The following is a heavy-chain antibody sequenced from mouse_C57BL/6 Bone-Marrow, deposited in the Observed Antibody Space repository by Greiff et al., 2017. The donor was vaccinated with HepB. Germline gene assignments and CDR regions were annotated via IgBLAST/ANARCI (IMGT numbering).Heavy chain of an antibody. D-gene: IGHD1-1*01. Sequence: EVKLMESGPGLVKPSQSLSLTCSVTGYSITSGYYWNWIRQFPGNILEWMGYISYDGSNNYNPYLNNRISITRDTSKNQFCLKLNSVTTEDTATYYCARETTVVAHYYAMDYWGQGTSVTVSS. J-gene: IGHJ4*01. CDR1: GYSITSGYY. CDR2: ISYDGSN. CDR3: ARETTVVAHYYAMDY. V-gene: IGHV3-6*01.